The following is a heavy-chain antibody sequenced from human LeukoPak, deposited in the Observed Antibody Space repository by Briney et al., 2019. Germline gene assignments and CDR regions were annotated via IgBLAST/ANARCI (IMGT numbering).Heavy chain of an antibody. D-gene: IGHD5-12*01. J-gene: IGHJ4*02. CDR1: GGSISNYY. CDR3: ASLWGSGSGPPKYYFDH. Sequence: SETLSLTCSVSGGSISNYYWIWIRQPPGKGLEWCGYISYSGTTNYNPSLKSRVAMSMDTSKNQFSLELNSVTAADTAVYYCASLWGSGSGPPKYYFDHWGQGTPVTVSS. CDR2: ISYSGTT. V-gene: IGHV4-59*08.